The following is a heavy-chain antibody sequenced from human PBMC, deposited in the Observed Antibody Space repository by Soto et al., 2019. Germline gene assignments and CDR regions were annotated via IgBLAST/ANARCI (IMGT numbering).Heavy chain of an antibody. J-gene: IGHJ4*02. D-gene: IGHD4-17*01. CDR2: IIPIFGKA. V-gene: IGHV1-69*01. Sequence: QVQLVQSGAEVKKPGSSVNVSCKASGGTFSNYAINWVRQAPGQGLEWMGGIIPIFGKANYAQKFQGRVTITADESTRTAYMALSSLRSEVTAVSYCAAYSDVDYWGQGTLVTVSS. CDR1: GGTFSNYA. CDR3: AAYSDVDY.